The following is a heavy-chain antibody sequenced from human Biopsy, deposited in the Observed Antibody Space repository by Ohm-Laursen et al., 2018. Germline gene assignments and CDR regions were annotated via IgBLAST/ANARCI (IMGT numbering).Heavy chain of an antibody. CDR3: ARDWQGRAHYYDSSGYDY. CDR2: ISWDGSTT. Sequence: SLRLSCSASGFTFDDYGMHWVRQAPGKGLEWVSLISWDGSTTYYADSVKGRFTISRDNSKDSLYLQMNSLRAEDTAVYYCARDWQGRAHYYDSSGYDYWGQGTLVTVSS. V-gene: IGHV3-43D*04. J-gene: IGHJ4*02. D-gene: IGHD3-22*01. CDR1: GFTFDDYG.